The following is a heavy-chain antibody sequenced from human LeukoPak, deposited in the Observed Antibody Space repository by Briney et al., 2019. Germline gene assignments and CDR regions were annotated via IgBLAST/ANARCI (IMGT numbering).Heavy chain of an antibody. J-gene: IGHJ4*02. Sequence: GGSLRLSCAASGFTFSSYSMNWVRQAPRKGLEWVSSISSSSSYIYYADSVKGRFTISRDNAKNSLYLQMNSLRAEDTAVYYCARDGADIVLMVYAADYWGQGTLVTVSS. CDR2: ISSSSSYI. CDR3: ARDGADIVLMVYAADY. V-gene: IGHV3-21*01. D-gene: IGHD2-8*01. CDR1: GFTFSSYS.